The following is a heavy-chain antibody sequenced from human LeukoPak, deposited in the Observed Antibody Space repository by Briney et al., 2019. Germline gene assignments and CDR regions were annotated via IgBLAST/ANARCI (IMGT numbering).Heavy chain of an antibody. D-gene: IGHD1-20*01. V-gene: IGHV1-69*05. Sequence: SVKVSCKASGGTFSSYAISWVRQAPGQGLEWMGGIIPIFGTANYAQKFQGRVTITTDEPTSTAYMELSSLRSEDTAVYYCARAVMTGTPKGYFDLWGRGTLVTVSS. CDR3: ARAVMTGTPKGYFDL. J-gene: IGHJ2*01. CDR2: IIPIFGTA. CDR1: GGTFSSYA.